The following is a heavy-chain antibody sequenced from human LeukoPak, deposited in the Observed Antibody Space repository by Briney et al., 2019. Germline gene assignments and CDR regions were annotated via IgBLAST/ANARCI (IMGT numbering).Heavy chain of an antibody. D-gene: IGHD3-10*01. CDR1: GYTFTSYW. CDR2: IYPDDSDT. V-gene: IGHV5-51*01. Sequence: GESLKISCQASGYTFTSYWIGWVRQMPGKGLECMGIIYPDDSDTTYSTSLQGQVTMSADKSVSTAYLQWSSLTASDTAIYYCARLGGDTYYFGSASYPNWYFDLWGRGTLVTVSS. J-gene: IGHJ2*01. CDR3: ARLGGDTYYFGSASYPNWYFDL.